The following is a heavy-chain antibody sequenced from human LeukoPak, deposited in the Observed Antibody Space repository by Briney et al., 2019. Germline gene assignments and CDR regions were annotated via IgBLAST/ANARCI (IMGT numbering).Heavy chain of an antibody. J-gene: IGHJ5*02. CDR2: ISSSSSYI. CDR3: ARSASYSGSWFDP. CDR1: GFTFSSYS. V-gene: IGHV3-21*01. Sequence: PGGSLRLSCAASGFTFSSYSMNWVRQAPGKGLEWVSSISSSSSYIYYADSVKGRFTISRDNAKNSLYLQMNSLRAEDTAVYYCARSASYSGSWFDPWGQGTLVTVSS. D-gene: IGHD1-26*01.